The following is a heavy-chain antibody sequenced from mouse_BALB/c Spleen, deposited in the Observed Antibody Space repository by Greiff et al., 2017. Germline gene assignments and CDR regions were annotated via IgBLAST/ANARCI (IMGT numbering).Heavy chain of an antibody. CDR3: ARGYYNSYAMDY. CDR1: GYTFTSYW. V-gene: IGHV1-7*01. CDR2: INPSTGYT. Sequence: QVQLKQSGAELAKPGASVKMSCKASGYTFTSYWMHWVKQRPGQGLEWIGYINPSTGYTEYNQKFKDKATLTADKSSSTAYMQLSSLTSEDSAVYYCARGYYNSYAMDYWGQGTSVTVSS. J-gene: IGHJ4*01. D-gene: IGHD1-1*01.